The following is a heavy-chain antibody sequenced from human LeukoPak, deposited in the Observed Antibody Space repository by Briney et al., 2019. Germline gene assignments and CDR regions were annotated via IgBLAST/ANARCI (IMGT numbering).Heavy chain of an antibody. CDR3: ARHPTRQLAFDY. CDR2: IYYSGST. D-gene: IGHD6-13*01. J-gene: IGHJ4*02. Sequence: IPSETLSLTCTVSGGSISSSSYYWGWIRPPPGKGLEWIGSIYYSGSTYYNPSLKSRLTISVDTSKNQFSLKLSSVTAADTAVYYCARHPTRQLAFDYWGQGTLVTVSS. V-gene: IGHV4-39*01. CDR1: GGSISSSSYY.